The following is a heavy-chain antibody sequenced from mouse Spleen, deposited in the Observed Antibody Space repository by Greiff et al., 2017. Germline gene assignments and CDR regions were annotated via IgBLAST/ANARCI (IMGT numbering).Heavy chain of an antibody. V-gene: IGHV3-6*01. CDR2: ISYDGSN. J-gene: IGHJ1*01. Sequence: EVHLVESGPGLVKPSQSLSLTCSVTGYSITSGYYWNWIRQFPGNKLEWMGYISYDGSNNYNPSLKNRISITRDTSKNQFFLKLNSVTTEDTATYYCARDVYYGHWYFDVWGAGTTVTVSS. CDR1: GYSITSGYY. CDR3: ARDVYYGHWYFDV. D-gene: IGHD2-1*01.